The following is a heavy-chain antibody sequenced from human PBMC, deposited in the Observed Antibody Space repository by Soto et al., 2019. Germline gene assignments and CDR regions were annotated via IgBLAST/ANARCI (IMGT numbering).Heavy chain of an antibody. D-gene: IGHD5-12*01. CDR1: GFIFNSHV. V-gene: IGHV3-21*06. CDR2: ISSSSSFI. J-gene: IGHJ4*02. Sequence: DVQLVESGGGLVQPGGSLRLSCEASGFIFNSHVMNWVRQAPGKGLEWVASISSSSSFIYYADSVRGRFTVSRDNGKNSVYLQMNSLRAEDTAVYYCARENSGWGLDYWGQGALVTVSS. CDR3: ARENSGWGLDY.